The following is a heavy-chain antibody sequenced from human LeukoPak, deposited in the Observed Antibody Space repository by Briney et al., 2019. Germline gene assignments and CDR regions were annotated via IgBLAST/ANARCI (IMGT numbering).Heavy chain of an antibody. CDR3: ARHKYTSSWHFDT. D-gene: IGHD6-13*01. CDR1: GGSISSSSYY. V-gene: IGHV4-39*01. CDR2: IYYSGST. Sequence: SETLSLTCTVSGGSISSSSYYWGWIRQPPGKGLEWIGSIYYSGSTYYNPSLKSRVTISVDTSKNQFSLKLSSVTATDTAIYYCARHKYTSSWHFDTWGQGTLVTVSS. J-gene: IGHJ5*02.